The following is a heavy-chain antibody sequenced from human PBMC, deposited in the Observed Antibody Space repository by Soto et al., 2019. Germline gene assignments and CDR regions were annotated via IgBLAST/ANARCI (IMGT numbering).Heavy chain of an antibody. V-gene: IGHV3-21*01. D-gene: IGHD3-9*01. CDR2: ISSSSSYI. CDR3: ARVYEYYDILTGYYGN. CDR1: GFTFSSYS. J-gene: IGHJ4*02. Sequence: GGSLRLSCAASGFTFSSYSMNWVRQAPGKGLEWVSSISSSSSYIYYADSVKGRFTISRDNAKNSLYLQMNSLRAEDTAVYYCARVYEYYDILTGYYGNWGQGTLVTVSS.